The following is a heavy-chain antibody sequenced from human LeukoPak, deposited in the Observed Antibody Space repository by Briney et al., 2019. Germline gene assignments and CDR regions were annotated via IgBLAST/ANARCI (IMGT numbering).Heavy chain of an antibody. CDR3: ARWRQCSSTSCYLRSFDY. CDR2: IYYSGST. V-gene: IGHV4-31*03. D-gene: IGHD2-2*01. Sequence: SETLSLTCTVSGGSISSGGYYWSWIRQHPGKGLEWIGYIYYSGSTYYNPSLKSRVTISVDTSKNQFSLKLSSVTAADTAVYYCARWRQCSSTSCYLRSFDYWGQGTLVTVSS. CDR1: GGSISSGGYY. J-gene: IGHJ4*02.